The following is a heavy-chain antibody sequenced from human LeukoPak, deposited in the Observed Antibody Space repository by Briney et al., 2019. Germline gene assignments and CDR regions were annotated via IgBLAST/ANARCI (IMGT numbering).Heavy chain of an antibody. Sequence: GASVKVSCRASGYTFTSYYMHWVRQAPGQGLEWMGIIYPSGGGTTYAQKFQGRFAMTRDTSTSTVYMELYSLRSEDTAVYYCARAGGGYSSALWGQGTLVIVSS. J-gene: IGHJ4*02. D-gene: IGHD3-22*01. CDR1: GYTFTSYY. V-gene: IGHV1-46*01. CDR2: IYPSGGGT. CDR3: ARAGGGYSSAL.